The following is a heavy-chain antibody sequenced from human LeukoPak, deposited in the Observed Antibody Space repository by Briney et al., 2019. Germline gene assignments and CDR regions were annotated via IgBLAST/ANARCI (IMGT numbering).Heavy chain of an antibody. D-gene: IGHD2-21*02. CDR3: AKGGEAYCGGDCYSRYFHH. CDR2: ISYDGSNK. V-gene: IGHV3-30*18. CDR1: GFTFSSYG. J-gene: IGHJ1*01. Sequence: GGSLRLSCAASGFTFSSYGMHWVRQAPGKGLEWVAVISYDGSNKYYADSVKGRFTISRDNSKNTLYLQMNSLRAEDTAVYYCAKGGEAYCGGDCYSRYFHHWGQGTLVTVSS.